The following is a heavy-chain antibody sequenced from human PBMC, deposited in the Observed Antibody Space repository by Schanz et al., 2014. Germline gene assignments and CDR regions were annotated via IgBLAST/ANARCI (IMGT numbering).Heavy chain of an antibody. CDR1: GFIFSSYS. CDR2: ISSSSSTI. Sequence: EVQLLESGGGLVQPGGSLRLSCAASGFIFSSYSMHWVRQAPGKGLEWVSYISSSSSTIYYADSVRGRFTISRDNTKNSLYLQLNRLRVTDRCEYANDQPRGTYIVPTDNWGQGARVTVSS. V-gene: IGHV3-48*01. CDR3: DQPRGTYIVPTDN. J-gene: IGHJ4*02. D-gene: IGHD2-2*01.